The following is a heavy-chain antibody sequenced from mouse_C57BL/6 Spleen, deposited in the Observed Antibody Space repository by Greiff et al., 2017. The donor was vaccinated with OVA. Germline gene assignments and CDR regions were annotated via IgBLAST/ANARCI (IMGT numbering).Heavy chain of an antibody. CDR3: TRIDCNYAY. V-gene: IGHV1-5*01. CDR1: GYTFTSYC. CDR2: IYPGNSDT. D-gene: IGHD2-1*01. J-gene: IGHJ3*01. Sequence: EVQLQQSGTVLARPGASVKMSCKTSGYTFTSYCMHWVKQRPGQGLEWIGAIYPGNSDTSYNQKFKGKAKLTADTSASTVYMELSSLTNEDSAVYYCTRIDCNYAYWGQGTLVTVSA.